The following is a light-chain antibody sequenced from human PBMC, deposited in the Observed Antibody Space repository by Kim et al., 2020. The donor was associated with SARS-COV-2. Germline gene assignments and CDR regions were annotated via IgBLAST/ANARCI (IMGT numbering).Light chain of an antibody. V-gene: IGLV2-14*03. CDR1: SSDVGDYNY. CDR2: DVN. J-gene: IGLJ2*01. Sequence: QSALTQPASVSGSPGQSITISCTGTSSDVGDYNYVSWYQQHPGKAPKLMIYDVNNRPSGVSNRFSCSKSGNTASLTISGLQAEDEADYYCSSYTRSSTLFGGGTQLTVL. CDR3: SSYTRSSTL.